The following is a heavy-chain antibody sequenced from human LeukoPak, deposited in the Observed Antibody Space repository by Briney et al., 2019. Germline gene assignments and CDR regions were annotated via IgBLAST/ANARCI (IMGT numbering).Heavy chain of an antibody. CDR2: ISSSGSTI. D-gene: IGHD6-13*01. V-gene: IGHV3-48*03. CDR1: EFTFSSYE. J-gene: IGHJ4*02. Sequence: GGSLRLSCTVSEFTFSSYEMNWVRQAPGKGLEWVSYISSSGSTIYYADSVKGRFTISRDNAKNPLYLQMNSLRAEDTAVYYCARGSAAAGTWYFDYWGQGTLVTVSS. CDR3: ARGSAAAGTWYFDY.